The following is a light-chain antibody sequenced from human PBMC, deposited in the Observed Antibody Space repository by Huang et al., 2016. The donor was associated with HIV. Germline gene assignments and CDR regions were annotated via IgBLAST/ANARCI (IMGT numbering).Light chain of an antibody. V-gene: IGKV2-28*01. J-gene: IGKJ2*01. CDR3: MQTLKTPPYT. CDR2: LNS. CDR1: QSLLHSNGDNY. Sequence: DVVMTQSPLSLPVNPGEPASISCRSSQSLLHSNGDNYLNWYMQNPGQSPQRLIYLNSNRAFWVPDRFNGSGSDTDFTLKINRVEAADVGVYYCMQTLKTPPYTFGQGTKLEIK.